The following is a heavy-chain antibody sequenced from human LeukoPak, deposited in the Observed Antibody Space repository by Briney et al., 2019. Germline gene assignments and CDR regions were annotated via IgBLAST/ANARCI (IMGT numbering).Heavy chain of an antibody. CDR3: AFGRIQLWLGTDY. V-gene: IGHV3-9*01. D-gene: IGHD5-18*01. J-gene: IGHJ4*02. Sequence: PGGSLRLSCAASGFTFDDYAMHWVRQAPGKGLEWVSGISWNSGSIGYADSVKGRFTISGDNAKNSLYLQMNSLRAEDTAVYYCAFGRIQLWLGTDYWGQGTLVTVSS. CDR1: GFTFDDYA. CDR2: ISWNSGSI.